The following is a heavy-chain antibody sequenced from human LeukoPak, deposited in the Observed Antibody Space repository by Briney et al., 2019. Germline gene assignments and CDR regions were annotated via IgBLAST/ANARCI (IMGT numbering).Heavy chain of an antibody. D-gene: IGHD3-9*01. CDR3: ARGSKGQILRYFDWSPYYFDY. CDR1: GGSISSYY. J-gene: IGHJ4*02. V-gene: IGHV4-59*01. CDR2: IYYTGST. Sequence: ETLSLTCTVSGGSISSYYWSWIRQPPGKGLEWIGYIYYTGSTNYNPSLKSRVTISVDTSKNQFSLKLSSVTAADTAVYYCARGSKGQILRYFDWSPYYFDYWGQGTLDVVSS.